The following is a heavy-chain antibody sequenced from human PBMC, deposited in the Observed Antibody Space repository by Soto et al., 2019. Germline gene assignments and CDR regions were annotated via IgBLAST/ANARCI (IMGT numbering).Heavy chain of an antibody. V-gene: IGHV3-48*03. CDR2: ISDSGGTV. Sequence: LRLSCAASGFTFSSYEMNWVRQAPGQGLEWVSYISDSGGTVYYADSVKGRFTVSRDNAQNSVYLQMNSLRTEDTAVYYCARDLLHYDFWSGYSAYFYYGMDVWGPGTTVTAS. CDR3: ARDLLHYDFWSGYSAYFYYGMDV. CDR1: GFTFSSYE. J-gene: IGHJ6*02. D-gene: IGHD3-3*01.